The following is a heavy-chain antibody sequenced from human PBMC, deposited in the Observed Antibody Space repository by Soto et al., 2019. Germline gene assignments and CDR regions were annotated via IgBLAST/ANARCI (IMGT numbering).Heavy chain of an antibody. CDR3: ARDPYYDILTSTAAYFDH. CDR2: ISYDGSKK. V-gene: IGHV3-30-3*01. D-gene: IGHD3-9*01. CDR1: GFTFRSFA. Sequence: QVQVVESGGGVVQPGKSLRLSCTVSGFTFRSFAIHWVRQAPGKGLEWVAVISYDGSKKYYADSVKGRFTISRDNSKNTLYLQMNSLRPQDTAVYYCARDPYYDILTSTAAYFDHWGQGTLVTVSS. J-gene: IGHJ4*02.